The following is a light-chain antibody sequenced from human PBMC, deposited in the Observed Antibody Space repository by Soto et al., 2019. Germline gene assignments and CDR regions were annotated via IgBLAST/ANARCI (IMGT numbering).Light chain of an antibody. CDR2: EVT. CDR3: CSYTSSSTYV. V-gene: IGLV2-14*01. CDR1: SSDVGVYNY. J-gene: IGLJ1*01. Sequence: QSALTQPASVSGSLGQSITISCTGTSSDVGVYNYVSWYQQHPGKAPKLIIYEVTNRPSGVSNHFSGSKSGNTASLTISGLQAEDEADYYCCSYTSSSTYVFGTGTKVTVL.